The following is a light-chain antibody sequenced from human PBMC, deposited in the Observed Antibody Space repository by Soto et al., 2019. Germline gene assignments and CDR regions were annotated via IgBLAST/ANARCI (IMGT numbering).Light chain of an antibody. CDR3: QQYDKSPLT. CDR2: GVS. J-gene: IGKJ4*01. Sequence: EIVLTQSPGTLSLSPGERATLSCRASQSVSNSHLAWHQQKPGQAPRLLIFGVSSRAAAIPDRFSGSGSGTDFTLTISRLEPEDYAVYYCQQYDKSPLTFGGGTKVDIK. V-gene: IGKV3-20*01. CDR1: QSVSNSH.